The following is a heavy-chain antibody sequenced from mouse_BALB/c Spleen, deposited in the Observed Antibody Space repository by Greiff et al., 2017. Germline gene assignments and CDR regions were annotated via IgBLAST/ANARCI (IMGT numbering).Heavy chain of an antibody. J-gene: IGHJ3*01. V-gene: IGHV5-6-3*01. CDR2: INSNGGST. CDR1: GFTFSSYG. CDR3: ARWVSDDYDSWFAY. Sequence: EVKLVESGGGLVQPGGSLKLSCAASGFTFSSYGMSWVRQTPDKRLELVATINSNGGSTYYPDSVKGRFTISRDNAKNTLYLQMSSLKSEDTAMYYCARWVSDDYDSWFAYWGQGTLVTVSA. D-gene: IGHD2-4*01.